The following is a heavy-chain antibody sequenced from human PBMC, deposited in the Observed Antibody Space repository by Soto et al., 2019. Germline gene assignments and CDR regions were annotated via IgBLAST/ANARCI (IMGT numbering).Heavy chain of an antibody. Sequence: QVQLVQSGAEVKKPGSSVKVSCKASGGTFSSYTISWVRQAPGQGLEWMGRIIPILGIANYAQKFQGRVTITADKSTSTAYMELSSLRSEDTAVYYCARTGTEYQLLTMWFDPWGQGTLVTVSS. D-gene: IGHD2-2*01. V-gene: IGHV1-69*02. J-gene: IGHJ5*02. CDR2: IIPILGIA. CDR3: ARTGTEYQLLTMWFDP. CDR1: GGTFSSYT.